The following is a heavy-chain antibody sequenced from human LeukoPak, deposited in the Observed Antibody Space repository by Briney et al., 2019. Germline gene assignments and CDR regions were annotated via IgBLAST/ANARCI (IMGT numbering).Heavy chain of an antibody. V-gene: IGHV4-34*01. CDR1: GGSFSGYY. CDR2: INHSGST. Sequence: SETLSLTCAVYGGSFSGYYWSWIRQPPGKGLEWIGEINHSGSTNDNPSLKSRVTISVDTSKNQFSLKLSSVTAADTAVYYCAREPDYQDAFDIWGQGTMVTVSS. D-gene: IGHD4-11*01. CDR3: AREPDYQDAFDI. J-gene: IGHJ3*02.